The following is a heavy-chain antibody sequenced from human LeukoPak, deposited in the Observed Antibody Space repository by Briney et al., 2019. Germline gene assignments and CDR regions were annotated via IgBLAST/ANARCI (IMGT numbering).Heavy chain of an antibody. CDR1: GFTFSSYP. Sequence: GGPLRLPCAASGFTFSSYPMSGVPQAPGKGLEWVSAISGSGGSTYYADSEKGRFTISRDNSKTTLYLQMNSLRAEDTAVYYCAKGDYYGSGSYIDYWGQGTLVTVSS. D-gene: IGHD3-10*01. J-gene: IGHJ4*02. CDR2: ISGSGGST. CDR3: AKGDYYGSGSYIDY. V-gene: IGHV3-23*01.